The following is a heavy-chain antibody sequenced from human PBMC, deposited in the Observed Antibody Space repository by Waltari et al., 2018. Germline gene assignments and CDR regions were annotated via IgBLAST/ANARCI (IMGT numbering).Heavy chain of an antibody. D-gene: IGHD6-19*01. J-gene: IGHJ1*01. Sequence: EVQLVESGGGLVKPGGSLRLSCAASGFTFSSYSMNWVRQAPGKGLEWVSSISSSSSYIYYADSVKGRFTISRDNAKNSLYLQMNSLRAEDTAVYYCARRWYSSGGGAEYFQHWGQGTLVTVSS. CDR3: ARRWYSSGGGAEYFQH. CDR1: GFTFSSYS. V-gene: IGHV3-21*01. CDR2: ISSSSSYI.